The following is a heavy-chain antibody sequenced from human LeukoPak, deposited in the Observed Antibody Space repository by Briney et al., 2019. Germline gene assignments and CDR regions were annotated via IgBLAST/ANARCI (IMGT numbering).Heavy chain of an antibody. J-gene: IGHJ5*02. V-gene: IGHV1-46*01. D-gene: IGHD3-16*01. CDR1: VYPFISYY. Sequence: ASVKVSFKTSVYPFISYYMHWVRQAPGQGLEWMGIFEPISGTKRVAEKFQGRVNMTRDTATSIVYMELSSLRPEDTAMYYCARDKEEVAHYDWFDPWGQGTQVTVSS. CDR2: FEPISGTK. CDR3: ARDKEEVAHYDWFDP.